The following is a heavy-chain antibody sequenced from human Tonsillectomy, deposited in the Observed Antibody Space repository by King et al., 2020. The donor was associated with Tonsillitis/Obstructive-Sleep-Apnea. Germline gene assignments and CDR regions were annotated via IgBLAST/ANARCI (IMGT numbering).Heavy chain of an antibody. V-gene: IGHV1-2*02. CDR2: FNPKSGGT. CDR3: ARARWELGCYCFYH. CDR1: GYSFTDFY. D-gene: IGHD1-26*01. J-gene: IGHJ4*02. Sequence: QLVQSGAEVKKPGASVEVSCRASGYSFTDFYIYWVRQAPGQGLEWMGWFNPKSGGTNFAQNFQGRVTVTSDTSTSTVSMDLNSLRSDDTAVYYCARARWELGCYCFYHWGQGTLVTVSS.